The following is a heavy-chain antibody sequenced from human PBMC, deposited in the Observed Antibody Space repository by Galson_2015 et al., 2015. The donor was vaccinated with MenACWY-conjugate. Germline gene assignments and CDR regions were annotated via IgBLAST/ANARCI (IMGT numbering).Heavy chain of an antibody. CDR1: GFSLTTYA. Sequence: SLRLSCAASGFSLTTYAMSWVRQAPGKGPEWVSGISGGGGGSKYYADFVKGRFAISKDNSKNTLYLQMNTLRDEDTAGYYCAKKAAVNGAPRFDNWGPGTLVAVSS. V-gene: IGHV3-23*01. D-gene: IGHD2-8*01. CDR3: AKKAAVNGAPRFDN. J-gene: IGHJ4*01. CDR2: ISGGGGGSK.